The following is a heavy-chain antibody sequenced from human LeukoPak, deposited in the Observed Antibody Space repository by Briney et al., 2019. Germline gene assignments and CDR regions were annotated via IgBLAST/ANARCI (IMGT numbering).Heavy chain of an antibody. D-gene: IGHD5-18*01. CDR3: ARRGYSYGVYYCMDV. CDR1: GGSISSYY. Sequence: SETLSLTCTVSGGSISSYYWSWIRQPPGKGLEWIGYIYYSGSTNYNPSLKSRVTISVDTSKNQFSLKLSSVTAADTAVYYCARRGYSYGVYYCMDVWGKGTTVTVSS. J-gene: IGHJ6*03. V-gene: IGHV4-59*08. CDR2: IYYSGST.